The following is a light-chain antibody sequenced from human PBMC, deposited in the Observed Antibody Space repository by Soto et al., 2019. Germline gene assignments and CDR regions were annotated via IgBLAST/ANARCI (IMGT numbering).Light chain of an antibody. Sequence: AIRMTQSPSSLSASTGDRVTITCRASQDSSTYLAWYQQKPGEAPKLLIYAASTLQSGVPSNFSGSGSGTDFTLTISCLQSEDFATYYCEQYHTFPFTFGPGTKVEIK. J-gene: IGKJ3*01. CDR2: AAS. CDR1: QDSSTY. CDR3: EQYHTFPFT. V-gene: IGKV1-8*01.